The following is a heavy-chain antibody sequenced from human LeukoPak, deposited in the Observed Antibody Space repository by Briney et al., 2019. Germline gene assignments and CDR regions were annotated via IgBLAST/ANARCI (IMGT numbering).Heavy chain of an antibody. CDR1: GFSFGSIG. Sequence: GGSLRLSCAASGFSFGSIGMHWVRQAPGKGLEWVAFIRYDGSTRYYADSVRGRFIISRDISENTLYLQMNSLRTEGTAMYYCAKDGPASGLSYFDYWGQGTLVTVSS. V-gene: IGHV3-30*02. J-gene: IGHJ4*02. CDR2: IRYDGSTR. CDR3: AKDGPASGLSYFDY. D-gene: IGHD2-2*01.